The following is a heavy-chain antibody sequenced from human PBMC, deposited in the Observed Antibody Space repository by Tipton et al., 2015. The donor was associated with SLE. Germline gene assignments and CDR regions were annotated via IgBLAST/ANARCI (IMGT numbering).Heavy chain of an antibody. D-gene: IGHD4-17*01. CDR2: ISAYNGNT. CDR3: ARVVTTGFYWYFDL. J-gene: IGHJ2*01. CDR1: GYTFSTYG. Sequence: QVQLVQSGVEVKKPGASVRVSCKASGYTFSTYGISWVRQAPGQGLEWMGWISAYNGNTNYAQKFQGRVSMTTDTSTRTAYMELRSLRSDDTAVYYCARVVTTGFYWYFDLWGRGTLVTVSS. V-gene: IGHV1-18*01.